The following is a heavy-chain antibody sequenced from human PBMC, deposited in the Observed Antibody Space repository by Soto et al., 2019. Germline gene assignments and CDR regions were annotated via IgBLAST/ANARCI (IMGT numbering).Heavy chain of an antibody. CDR3: ARDLPSPIGIAVDGWFEP. J-gene: IGHJ5*02. D-gene: IGHD6-19*01. Sequence: SQTLSLTCAISVYSVSSNSAAWNWISQSPSRGLEWLGRTYYRSKWYNDYAVSVKSRITINPDTSKNQFSLQLNSVTPEDTAVYYCARDLPSPIGIAVDGWFEPWGQGTLVSVSS. V-gene: IGHV6-1*01. CDR2: TYYRSKWYN. CDR1: VYSVSSNSAA.